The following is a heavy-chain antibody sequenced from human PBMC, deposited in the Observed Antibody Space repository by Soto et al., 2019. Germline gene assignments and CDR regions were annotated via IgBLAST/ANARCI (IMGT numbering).Heavy chain of an antibody. CDR1: GYTFTGYY. V-gene: IGHV1-2*04. J-gene: IGHJ3*01. CDR3: ARLGRSYGGDAFDL. D-gene: IGHD4-17*01. CDR2: INPNSGGT. Sequence: ASVKVSCKASGYTFTGYYMHWVRQAPGQGLEWMGWINPNSGGTNYAQKFQGWVTMTRDTSISTAYMELSRLRSDDTAVYYCARLGRSYGGDAFDLWGQGTMVTVSS.